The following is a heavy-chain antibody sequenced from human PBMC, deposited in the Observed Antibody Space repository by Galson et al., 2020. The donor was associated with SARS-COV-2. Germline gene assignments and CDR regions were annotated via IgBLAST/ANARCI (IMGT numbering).Heavy chain of an antibody. D-gene: IGHD2-15*01. CDR2: IYTGGST. Sequence: GGSLRLSCAASGFTVSSNYMSWVRQAPGKGLEWLSVIYTGGSTYYADSVKGRFTISRHNSKNTVYLQMNSLRAEDTAVYYCARDAPVAIGGVAFDIWGQGTMVTVSS. J-gene: IGHJ3*02. V-gene: IGHV3-53*04. CDR1: GFTVSSNY. CDR3: ARDAPVAIGGVAFDI.